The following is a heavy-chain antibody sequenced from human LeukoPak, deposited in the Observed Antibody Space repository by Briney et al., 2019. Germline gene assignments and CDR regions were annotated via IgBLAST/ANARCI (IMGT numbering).Heavy chain of an antibody. CDR3: AKDLSSRITIFGVVIIDHYFDY. CDR1: GFTFSNYW. V-gene: IGHV3-23*01. D-gene: IGHD3-3*01. J-gene: IGHJ4*02. Sequence: GGSLRLSCAASGFTFSNYWMSWVRQAPGKGLEWVSAISGSGGSTYYADSVKGRFTISRDNSKNTLYLQMNSLRAEDTAVYYCAKDLSSRITIFGVVIIDHYFDYWGQGTLVTVSS. CDR2: ISGSGGST.